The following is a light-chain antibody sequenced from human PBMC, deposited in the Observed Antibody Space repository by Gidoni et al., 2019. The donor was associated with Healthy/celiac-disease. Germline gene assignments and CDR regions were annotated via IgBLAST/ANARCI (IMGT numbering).Light chain of an antibody. CDR2: EVS. CDR3: CSYAGSSTLV. Sequence: QSALTQPASVSGPPGQSITISCTGTSSDVWSYNLVSWYQQHPGKAPKLMIYEVSKRPSGVSNRFSGSKSGNTASLTISGLQAEDEADYYCCSYAGSSTLVFGGGTKLTVL. J-gene: IGLJ2*01. V-gene: IGLV2-23*02. CDR1: SSDVWSYNL.